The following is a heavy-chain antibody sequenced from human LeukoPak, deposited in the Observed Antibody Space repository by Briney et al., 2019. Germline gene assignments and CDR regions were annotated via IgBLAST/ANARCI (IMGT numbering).Heavy chain of an antibody. V-gene: IGHV1-2*02. D-gene: IGHD3-3*01. CDR3: ARDFWSGYRTPPFDY. CDR1: GYTFTGDY. CDR2: INPNSGGT. J-gene: IGHJ4*02. Sequence: ASVKVSCKASGYTFTGDYMHWVRQAPGQGLEWMGWINPNSGGTNYAQKFQGRVTMTRDTSISTAYMELSRLRSDDTAVYYCARDFWSGYRTPPFDYWGQGTLVTVSS.